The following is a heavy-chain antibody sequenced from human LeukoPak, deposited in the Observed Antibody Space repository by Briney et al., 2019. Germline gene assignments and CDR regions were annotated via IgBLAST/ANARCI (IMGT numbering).Heavy chain of an antibody. D-gene: IGHD6-19*01. J-gene: IGHJ3*02. V-gene: IGHV3-30-3*01. CDR1: GFDFSRYV. CDR3: ARPETQYSSGLDGFDI. Sequence: PGRSLRLSCAGSGFDFSRYVIHWVRQGPGKGLEWVAVISPEGYMKDYADSVKGRFTISRDNAKNTLYLQMNSLKTEDTAVYYCARPETQYSSGLDGFDIWGQGTMVTVSS. CDR2: ISPEGYMK.